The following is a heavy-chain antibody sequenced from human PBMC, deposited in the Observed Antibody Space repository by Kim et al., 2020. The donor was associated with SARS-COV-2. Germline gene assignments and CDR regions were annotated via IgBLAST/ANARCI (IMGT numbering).Heavy chain of an antibody. J-gene: IGHJ4*02. CDR3: ARQHLGGQRVPIDY. Sequence: AGSVKGRFTVSSDNAKNALYLQMNSPRAEDTALYYCARQHLGGQRVPIDYWGQGTLVTVSS. V-gene: IGHV3-11*01. D-gene: IGHD2-15*01.